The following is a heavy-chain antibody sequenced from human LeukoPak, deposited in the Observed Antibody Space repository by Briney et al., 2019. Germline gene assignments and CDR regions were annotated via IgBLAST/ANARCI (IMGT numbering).Heavy chain of an antibody. Sequence: SQTLSLTCAISGDSVSSNSAAWNWIRQSPSRGLEWLGRTYYRSKWYNDYAVSVKSRITINPDTSKNQFSLQLNSVTPEDTAVYYCARVGITMVRGVSAFDIWGQGTMVTVSS. D-gene: IGHD3-10*01. V-gene: IGHV6-1*01. CDR1: GDSVSSNSAA. CDR3: ARVGITMVRGVSAFDI. J-gene: IGHJ3*02. CDR2: TYYRSKWYN.